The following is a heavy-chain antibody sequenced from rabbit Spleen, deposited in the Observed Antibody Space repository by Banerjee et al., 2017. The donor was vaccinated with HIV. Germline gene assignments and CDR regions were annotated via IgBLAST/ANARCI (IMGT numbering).Heavy chain of an antibody. CDR3: ARDTSSSFSSYGMDL. Sequence: QEQLVESGGGLVKPEGSLTLTCKASGFSFNDRDVMSWVRQAPGKGLEWIACINTATGKAVYASWAKGRFTCSKTSSTTVTLQMTRLTAADTATYFCARDTSSSFSSYGMDLWGPGTLVTVS. CDR2: INTATGKA. J-gene: IGHJ6*01. V-gene: IGHV1S45*01. CDR1: GFSFNDRDV. D-gene: IGHD1-1*01.